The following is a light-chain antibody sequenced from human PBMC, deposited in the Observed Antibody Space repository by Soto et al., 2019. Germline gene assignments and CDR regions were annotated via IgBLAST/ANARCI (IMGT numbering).Light chain of an antibody. CDR3: QQYGGSPRIT. CDR1: VGLSSVY. CDR2: GAS. Sequence: EIVLTQSPGTLSLSPGERATLSCRASVGLSSVYLAWYQQRPGQPPRLLIYGASNRATGIPDRFSGSGSGTDFTLIINRLEPEDVAIYYCQQYGGSPRITFGQGTRLEIK. J-gene: IGKJ5*01. V-gene: IGKV3-20*01.